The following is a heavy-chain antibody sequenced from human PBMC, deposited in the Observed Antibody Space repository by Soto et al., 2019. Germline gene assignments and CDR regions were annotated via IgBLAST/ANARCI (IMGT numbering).Heavy chain of an antibody. CDR1: GFTFSSYA. CDR2: IRGSGDNT. Sequence: EVQLLESGGGLVQPGGSLRLSCAASGFTFSSYAMNWVRQAPGKGLEWVSVIRGSGDNTYYADSVRGRFTISRDNSRNTLYLRMNSLRAEDTAVYYCAKRAHGLSFDYWGQGTLVTVSS. V-gene: IGHV3-23*01. J-gene: IGHJ4*02. CDR3: AKRAHGLSFDY.